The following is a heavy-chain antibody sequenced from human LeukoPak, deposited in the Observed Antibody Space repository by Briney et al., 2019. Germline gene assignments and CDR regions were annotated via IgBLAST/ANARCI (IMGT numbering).Heavy chain of an antibody. Sequence: SETLSLTCTVSGGSISSYYWSWIRQPPGKGLEWIGYIYYSGSTNYNPSLKTRATISVDTSKNQFSLKLSSVTAADTAVYYCALAYYYDSSGYYYDYYYYMDVWGKGTTVTVSS. J-gene: IGHJ6*03. CDR3: ALAYYYDSSGYYYDYYYYMDV. V-gene: IGHV4-59*01. D-gene: IGHD3-22*01. CDR1: GGSISSYY. CDR2: IYYSGST.